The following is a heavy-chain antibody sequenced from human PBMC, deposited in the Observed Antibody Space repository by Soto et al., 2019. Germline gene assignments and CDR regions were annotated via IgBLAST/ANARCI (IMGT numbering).Heavy chain of an antibody. CDR2: ISGSGGST. V-gene: IGHV3-23*01. CDR3: AKDEQQLVQDTYYFDY. Sequence: GGSLRLSCAASGFTFSSYAMSWVRQAPGKGLEWVSAISGSGGSTYYADSVKGRFTISRDNSKNTLYLQMNSLRAEDTAVYYCAKDEQQLVQDTYYFDYWGQGTLVTVSS. CDR1: GFTFSSYA. D-gene: IGHD6-13*01. J-gene: IGHJ4*02.